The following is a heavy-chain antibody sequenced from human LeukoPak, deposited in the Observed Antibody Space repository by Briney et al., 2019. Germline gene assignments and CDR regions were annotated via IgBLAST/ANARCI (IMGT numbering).Heavy chain of an antibody. Sequence: SETLSLTCAVSDDSISSYYWSWIRQPPGKGLEWIGYIYYSGSTNYNPSLKSRVTISVDTSKNQFSLKLSSVTAADTAVYYCVRHPALVPPDDWGQGTLVIVSS. V-gene: IGHV4-59*08. CDR1: DDSISSYY. J-gene: IGHJ4*02. CDR3: VRHPALVPPDD. CDR2: IYYSGST. D-gene: IGHD6-6*01.